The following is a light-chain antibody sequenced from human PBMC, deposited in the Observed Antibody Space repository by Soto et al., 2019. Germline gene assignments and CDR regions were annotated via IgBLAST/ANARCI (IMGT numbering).Light chain of an antibody. Sequence: EIVLTQSPGILCLSPGERATLSCRASQNVGSRYLAWYQQKPGQTPRLLIYGASSRVTGIPGRFNASGSGTDFTLTISRLEPEDFAVFYCQQYAVSPITFGQGTRLEIK. CDR2: GAS. CDR3: QQYAVSPIT. CDR1: QNVGSRY. J-gene: IGKJ5*01. V-gene: IGKV3-20*01.